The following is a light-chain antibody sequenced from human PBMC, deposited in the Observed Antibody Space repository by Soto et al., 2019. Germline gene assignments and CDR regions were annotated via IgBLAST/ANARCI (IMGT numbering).Light chain of an antibody. Sequence: DIQMTQSPSTLSASLGDRDTITCGASQSISSWLAWYQQKPGKAPKLLIYDASSLESGVPSRFSGSGSGTEFTLTISSLQPDDFATYYCQQYNSYSTFGQGTKVDIK. CDR1: QSISSW. J-gene: IGKJ1*01. V-gene: IGKV1-5*01. CDR3: QQYNSYST. CDR2: DAS.